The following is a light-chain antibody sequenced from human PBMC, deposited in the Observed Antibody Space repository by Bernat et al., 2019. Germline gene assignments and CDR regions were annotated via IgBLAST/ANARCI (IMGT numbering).Light chain of an antibody. CDR3: QVWDSSSDVV. CDR2: YDS. J-gene: IGLJ2*01. V-gene: IGLV3-21*04. CDR1: NIGSKS. Sequence: SYVLTQPPSVSVAPGKTARITCGGNNIGSKSVHWYQQKPGQAPVLVIYYDSDRPSGIPERFSGSNSGNTATLTISRVEAGDEADYYCQVWDSSSDVVFGGGTKRTVL.